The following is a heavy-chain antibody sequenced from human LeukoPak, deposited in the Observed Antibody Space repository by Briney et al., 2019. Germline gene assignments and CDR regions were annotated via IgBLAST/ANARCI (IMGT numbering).Heavy chain of an antibody. J-gene: IGHJ4*02. CDR2: IIPIFGTA. CDR1: GYVFTDYY. D-gene: IGHD5-12*01. CDR3: ARVSAAGGYDWAYYFDY. Sequence: EASVKVSCKASGYVFTDYYIHWVRQAPGQGLEWMGGIIPIFGTANYAQKFQGRVTITADKSTSTAYMELSSLRSEDTAVYYCARVSAAGGYDWAYYFDYWGQGTLVTVSS. V-gene: IGHV1-69*06.